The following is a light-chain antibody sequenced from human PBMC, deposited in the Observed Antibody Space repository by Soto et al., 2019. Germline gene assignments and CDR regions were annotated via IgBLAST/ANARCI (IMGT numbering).Light chain of an antibody. V-gene: IGKV3-20*01. CDR1: QSVSSSY. J-gene: IGKJ5*01. CDR3: HQYGSSPPVT. Sequence: EIALTQSPGTLSLSPGERATLSCRASQSVSSSYLAWYQQKPGQAPRLLIYGASSRATGIPDRFSGSGSGTDITLTISRLEPEDYAVYYWHQYGSSPPVTLGQGTRREIK. CDR2: GAS.